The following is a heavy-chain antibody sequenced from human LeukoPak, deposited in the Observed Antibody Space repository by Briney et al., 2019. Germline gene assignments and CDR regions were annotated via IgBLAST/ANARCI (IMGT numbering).Heavy chain of an antibody. CDR3: ARAHGEDASCDY. CDR1: GGTSSSYA. CDR2: IIPIFGTA. J-gene: IGHJ4*02. V-gene: IGHV1-69*13. D-gene: IGHD4-17*01. Sequence: GASVKVSCKASGGTSSSYAISWVRQAPGQGLEWMGGIIPIFGTAKYAQKFQGRVTITADESTSTAYMELSSLRSQDTAVYYCARAHGEDASCDYWGQGTLVTVSS.